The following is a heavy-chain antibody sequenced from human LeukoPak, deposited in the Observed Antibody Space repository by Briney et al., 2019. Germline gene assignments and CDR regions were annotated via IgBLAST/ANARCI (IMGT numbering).Heavy chain of an antibody. D-gene: IGHD3-22*01. V-gene: IGHV4-39*01. CDR3: ARLLYDSSGYYYFDN. CDR2: VYYSGTP. Sequence: SETLALTCTVSGGSIISSRYYWGWIRQSPGKGLEWIGSVYYSGTPYDHPSLKSRVVISVDTSKNQFSLKLSSVTAADTAVYYCARLLYDSSGYYYFDNWGQGTLVTVSS. CDR1: GGSIISSRYY. J-gene: IGHJ4*02.